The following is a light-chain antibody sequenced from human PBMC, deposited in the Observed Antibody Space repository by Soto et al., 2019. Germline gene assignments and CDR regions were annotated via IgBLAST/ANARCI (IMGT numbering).Light chain of an antibody. V-gene: IGLV1-47*01. J-gene: IGLJ2*01. CDR3: SSYTTSSTQV. CDR1: SSNIGSNY. Sequence: QSVLTQPPSASGTPGQRVNISCSGSSSNIGSNYVYWYRQFPGTAPKLLIQRNNQRPSGVPARFSGSKSGTSASLAISGLRSEDEADYYCSSYTTSSTQVFGGGTKLTVL. CDR2: RNN.